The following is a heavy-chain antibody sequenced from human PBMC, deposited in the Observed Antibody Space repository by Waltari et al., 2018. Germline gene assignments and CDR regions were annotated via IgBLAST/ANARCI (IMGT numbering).Heavy chain of an antibody. CDR3: ARRRYYYDSSGHYYDY. Sequence: QVQLQESGPGLVKSSETLSLTCTVSGGSISSYYWSWIRPPPGKGLEWIGYIYYSGNTNYNPSLKSRVTISIDTSKNQFSLKLSSVTAADTAVYYCARRRYYYDSSGHYYDYWGQGTLVTVSS. D-gene: IGHD3-22*01. V-gene: IGHV4-59*08. CDR1: GGSISSYY. CDR2: IYYSGNT. J-gene: IGHJ4*02.